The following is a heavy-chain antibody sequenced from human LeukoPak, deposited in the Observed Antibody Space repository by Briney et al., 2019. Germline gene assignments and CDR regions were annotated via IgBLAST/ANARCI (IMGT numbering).Heavy chain of an antibody. J-gene: IGHJ6*02. CDR1: GFTFRSYW. CDR2: ISGSGGST. Sequence: GGSLRLPCAASGFTFRSYWMSWVRQAPGKGLEWVSAISGSGGSTYYADSVKGRFTISRDNSKNTLYLQMNSLRAEDTAVYYCAKGHPGGYYYYYYGMDVWGQGTTVTVSS. D-gene: IGHD3-10*01. CDR3: AKGHPGGYYYYYYGMDV. V-gene: IGHV3-23*01.